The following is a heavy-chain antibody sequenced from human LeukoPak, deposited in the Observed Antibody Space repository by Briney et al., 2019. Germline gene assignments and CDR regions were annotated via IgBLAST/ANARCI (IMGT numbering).Heavy chain of an antibody. CDR1: GGSISSGSYY. V-gene: IGHV4-61*02. D-gene: IGHD6-13*01. J-gene: IGHJ3*02. CDR2: IYTSGST. CDR3: ARGYIRYSSSWYTKDDAFDI. Sequence: SETLSLTCTVSGGSISSGSYYWSWIRQPAGKGLEWIGRIYTSGSTNYNPSLKSRVTISVDTSKNQYSLKLSPVTAADTAVYYCARGYIRYSSSWYTKDDAFDIWGQGTMVTVSS.